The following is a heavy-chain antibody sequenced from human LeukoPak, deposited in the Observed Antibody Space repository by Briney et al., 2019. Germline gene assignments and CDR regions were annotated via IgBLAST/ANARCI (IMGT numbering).Heavy chain of an antibody. CDR1: GYTFTSYY. D-gene: IGHD2-2*01. CDR2: INPSGGST. CDR3: ARDRAIGEYQLLYYYYYYGMDV. J-gene: IGHJ6*02. Sequence: ASVKVSCKASGYTFTSYYMHWVRQAPGQGLEWMGIINPSGGSTSYAQKFQGRVTMTRDTSTSTVYMELSSLRSEDTAMYYCARDRAIGEYQLLYYYYYYGMDVWGQGTTVTVSS. V-gene: IGHV1-46*01.